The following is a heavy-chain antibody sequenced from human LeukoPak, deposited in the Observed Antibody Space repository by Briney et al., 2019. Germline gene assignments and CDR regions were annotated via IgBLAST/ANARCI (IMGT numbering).Heavy chain of an antibody. CDR1: GGSISSSSYY. CDR3: ARGGRKMVRGAMAY. Sequence: SETLSLTCTVSGGSISSSSYYWGWIRQPPGKGLEWIGSIYYSGSTYYNPSLKSRVTISVDTSKNQFSLKLSSVTAADTAVYYCARGGRKMVRGAMAYWGQGTLVTVSS. J-gene: IGHJ4*02. V-gene: IGHV4-39*01. CDR2: IYYSGST. D-gene: IGHD3-10*01.